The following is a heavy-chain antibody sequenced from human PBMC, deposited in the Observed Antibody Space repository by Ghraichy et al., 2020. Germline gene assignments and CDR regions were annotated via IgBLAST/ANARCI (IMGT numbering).Heavy chain of an antibody. CDR1: GYTFTGYY. D-gene: IGHD3-9*01. Sequence: ASVKVSCKASGYTFTGYYMHWVRQAPGQGLEWMGWINPNSGGTNYAQKFQGRVTMTRDTSISTAYMELSRLRSDDTAVYYCARRPYYDILTGSNLGMDVWGRGTRVTVP. V-gene: IGHV1-2*02. CDR2: INPNSGGT. J-gene: IGHJ6*02. CDR3: ARRPYYDILTGSNLGMDV.